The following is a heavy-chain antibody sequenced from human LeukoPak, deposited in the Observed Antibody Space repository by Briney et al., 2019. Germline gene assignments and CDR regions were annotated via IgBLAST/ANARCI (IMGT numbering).Heavy chain of an antibody. J-gene: IGHJ5*02. CDR2: ITGSGGYT. Sequence: PGGSLRLSCAASGFTFSSYAVSWVRQAPGKGLEWVSAITGSGGYTYNADSVKGRFTISRDNSKNTLYLQMNSLRAEDTAVYYCAKVGAAGGYYWFDPWGQGTLVTVSS. V-gene: IGHV3-23*01. D-gene: IGHD6-13*01. CDR3: AKVGAAGGYYWFDP. CDR1: GFTFSSYA.